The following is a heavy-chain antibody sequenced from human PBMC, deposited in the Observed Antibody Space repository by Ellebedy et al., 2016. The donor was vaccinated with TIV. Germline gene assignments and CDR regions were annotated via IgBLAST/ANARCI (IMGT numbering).Heavy chain of an antibody. CDR2: ISSSSSTI. J-gene: IGHJ6*02. CDR1: GFTISSYS. D-gene: IGHD2-15*01. V-gene: IGHV3-48*02. Sequence: PGGSLRLSCAAPGFTISSYSMNWVRQAPGKGLEWVSYISSSSSTIYYADSVKGRFTISRDNAQNSLYLQMNSLRDEDTAVYYCARCCSSGSCYYFYGMDVWGQGTTVTVSS. CDR3: ARCCSSGSCYYFYGMDV.